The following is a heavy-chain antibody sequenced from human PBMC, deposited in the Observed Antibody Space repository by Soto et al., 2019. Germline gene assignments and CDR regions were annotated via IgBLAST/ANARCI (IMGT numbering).Heavy chain of an antibody. J-gene: IGHJ4*02. V-gene: IGHV3-23*01. CDR1: GFTFDNYA. CDR3: ARDLGKYDRHYFDN. CDR2: ISGGGGGT. Sequence: EVRLLESGGGLEQPGGSLRLSCATSGFTFDNYAMSWVRQAPGKGLEWVSGISGGGGGTYYADSVKGRFIISRDNSKNTLYLQMNSLRADDTAVYYCARDLGKYDRHYFDNWGQGTLVTVSS. D-gene: IGHD3-9*01.